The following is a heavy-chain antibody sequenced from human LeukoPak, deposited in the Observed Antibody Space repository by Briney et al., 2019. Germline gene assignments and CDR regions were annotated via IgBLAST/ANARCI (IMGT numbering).Heavy chain of an antibody. J-gene: IGHJ6*02. Sequence: SGGSLRLSCTASGFTFSSYSMNWVRQAPGKGLEWVSYISSSSSTIYYADSVKGRFTISRDNAKSSLYLQMSSLRDEDTAVYYCARANGMDVWGQGTTVTVSS. CDR2: ISSSSSTI. V-gene: IGHV3-48*02. CDR1: GFTFSSYS. CDR3: ARANGMDV.